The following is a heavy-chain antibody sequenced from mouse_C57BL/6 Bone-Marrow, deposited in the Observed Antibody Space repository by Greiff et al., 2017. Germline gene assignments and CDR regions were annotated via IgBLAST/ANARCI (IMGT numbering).Heavy chain of an antibody. CDR3: ATGNGSFDY. Sequence: EVQGVESGGDLVKPGGSLKLSCAASGFTFSSYGMSWVRQTPDKRLEWVATISSGGSYTYYPDIVKGRFTISRDNDKNTLYLQMCSLKSEDTAMYYCATGNGSFDYWGQGTTLTVSS. J-gene: IGHJ2*01. V-gene: IGHV5-6*01. D-gene: IGHD2-1*01. CDR1: GFTFSSYG. CDR2: ISSGGSYT.